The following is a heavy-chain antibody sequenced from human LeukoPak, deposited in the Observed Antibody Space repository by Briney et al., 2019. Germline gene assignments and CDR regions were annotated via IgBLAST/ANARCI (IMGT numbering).Heavy chain of an antibody. CDR1: GDSITNGDY. CDR2: VYHSGST. D-gene: IGHD2-2*01. J-gene: IGHJ5*02. V-gene: IGHV4-38-2*01. Sequence: SETLSLNCDVSGDSITNGDYWAWIRQSPGKGLEWIGSVYHSGSTHYNPSLKSRLIISVDTSKNQFSLNLNTLTAADTAIYYCARNVSRADVVISANSPSNWFDPWGQGVLVTVS. CDR3: ARNVSRADVVISANSPSNWFDP.